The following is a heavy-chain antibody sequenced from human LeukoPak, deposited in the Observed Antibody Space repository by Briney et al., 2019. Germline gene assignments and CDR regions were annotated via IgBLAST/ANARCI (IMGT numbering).Heavy chain of an antibody. Sequence: GSLSLSCAASGFTFSSYAMNWFREAPGKGLEWVSYISSSGGIIYYADSVKGRFTISRDNTKNSLYLQMNSLRADDTAVYYCARDLGIVTGFDYWGQGSLVTVSS. CDR2: ISSSGGII. J-gene: IGHJ4*02. D-gene: IGHD2-2*03. CDR3: ARDLGIVTGFDY. CDR1: GFTFSSYA. V-gene: IGHV3-48*03.